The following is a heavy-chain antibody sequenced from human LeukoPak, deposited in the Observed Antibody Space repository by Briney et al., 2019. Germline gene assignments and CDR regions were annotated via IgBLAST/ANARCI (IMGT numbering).Heavy chain of an antibody. CDR3: ARGKDFWCGSYPSGDY. J-gene: IGHJ4*02. Sequence: GASVKASCKASGYTFTSYGISWVRQAPGQGLEWMGWISAYNGNTNYAQKLQGRVTMTTDTSTSTAYMELRSLRSDDTAVYYCARGKDFWCGSYPSGDYWGQGTLVTVSS. D-gene: IGHD3-3*01. CDR1: GYTFTSYG. V-gene: IGHV1-18*01. CDR2: ISAYNGNT.